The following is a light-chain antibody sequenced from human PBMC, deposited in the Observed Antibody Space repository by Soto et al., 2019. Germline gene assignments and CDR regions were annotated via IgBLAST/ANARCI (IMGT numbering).Light chain of an antibody. CDR1: QSRNDW. V-gene: IGKV1-5*01. Sequence: DIARTQSPSTLSASVGDRVTITCRTSQSRNDWLAWYQQKPWKAPKVLIYDETSLQSGVASRFSDRGSGTEFPLTLDSLQPDDVATYYCLRYNAFSQMLGQGTKVQI. CDR3: LRYNAFSQM. J-gene: IGKJ1*01. CDR2: DET.